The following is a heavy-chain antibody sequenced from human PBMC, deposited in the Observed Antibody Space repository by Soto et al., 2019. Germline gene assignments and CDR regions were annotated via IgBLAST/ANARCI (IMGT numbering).Heavy chain of an antibody. V-gene: IGHV3-30*18. D-gene: IGHD3-10*01. CDR3: AKTGVSMVRGVPQGFEH. Sequence: AGGSLRLSCAASGFAFNNYGMHWVRQAPGKGLEWVAFISFDGRNEYYGESVKGRFIISRDNSKNMLFLQMDSLRHEDTALYYCAKTGVSMVRGVPQGFEHWGQGTLVTVSS. J-gene: IGHJ4*02. CDR2: ISFDGRNE. CDR1: GFAFNNYG.